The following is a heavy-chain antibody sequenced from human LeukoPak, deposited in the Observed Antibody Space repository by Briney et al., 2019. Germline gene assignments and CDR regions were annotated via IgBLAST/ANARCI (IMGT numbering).Heavy chain of an antibody. D-gene: IGHD2-15*01. CDR3: ARGDIVVVVGATPGYFDF. V-gene: IGHV1-18*04. Sequence: GASVKVSCKASGYTFTGYYMHWVRQAPGQGLEWMGWISAYNGKTNYAQKFQGRVTMTTDTPTSTVYMELRRLRSDDTAVYYCARGDIVVVVGATPGYFDFWGQGTQVTVSS. CDR2: ISAYNGKT. CDR1: GYTFTGYY. J-gene: IGHJ4*02.